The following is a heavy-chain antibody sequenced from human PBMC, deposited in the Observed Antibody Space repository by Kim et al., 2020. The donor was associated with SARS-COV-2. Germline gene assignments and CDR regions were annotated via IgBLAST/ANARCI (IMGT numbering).Heavy chain of an antibody. J-gene: IGHJ4*02. CDR3: EASDF. Sequence: ITASGLGTHYADSVRGRFTISRDNSKSTLFLQMSSLRVEDTAVYYCEASDFWGQGALVTVSS. V-gene: IGHV3-23*01. CDR2: ITASGLGT.